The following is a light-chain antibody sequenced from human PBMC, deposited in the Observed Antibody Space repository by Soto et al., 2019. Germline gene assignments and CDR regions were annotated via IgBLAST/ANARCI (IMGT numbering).Light chain of an antibody. V-gene: IGKV1-39*01. CDR2: AAS. Sequence: DLHLPPTPYILSASGGGRLTITCRASQRISNYLNWYQQKPGKAPKLLIYAASSLQSGVPSRFTGSGSGTDFTLTISSLQPEDFATYYCQQGYSTPITFGQGTRLEIK. CDR3: QQGYSTPIT. CDR1: QRISNY. J-gene: IGKJ5*01.